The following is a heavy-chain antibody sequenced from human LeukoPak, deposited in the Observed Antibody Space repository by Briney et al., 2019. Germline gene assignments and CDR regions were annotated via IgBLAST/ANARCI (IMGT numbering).Heavy chain of an antibody. V-gene: IGHV3-7*02. J-gene: IGHJ4*02. CDR2: IKQDGSEK. D-gene: IGHD3-10*01. CDR1: GFTFRRYW. CDR3: VGLGENY. Sequence: PGGSLRLSCAASGFTFRRYWMSWARQASGKGLEWVANIKQDGSEKYYVDSVKGRFTISRDNAKNSLYLQMNSLRAEDTAVYYCVGLGENYWGQGTWSPSPQ.